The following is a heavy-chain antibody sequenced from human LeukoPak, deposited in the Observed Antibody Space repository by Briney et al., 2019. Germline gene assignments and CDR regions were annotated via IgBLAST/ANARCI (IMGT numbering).Heavy chain of an antibody. CDR3: ARAGARLYCSSTSCYAWWFDP. CDR2: IYYSGST. V-gene: IGHV4-39*07. D-gene: IGHD2-2*01. CDR1: GGSISSSSYY. Sequence: SETLSPTCTVSGGSISSSSYYWGWIRQPPGKGLEWIGSIYYSGSTYYNPSLKSRVTISVDTSKNQFSLKLSSVTAADTAVYYCARAGARLYCSSTSCYAWWFDPWGQGTLVTVSS. J-gene: IGHJ5*02.